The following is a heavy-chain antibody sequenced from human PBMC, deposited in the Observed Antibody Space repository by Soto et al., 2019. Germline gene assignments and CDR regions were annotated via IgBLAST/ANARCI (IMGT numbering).Heavy chain of an antibody. D-gene: IGHD4-4*01. Sequence: QLQLQESGPGLVKPSETLSLTCTVSGGSISSSSYYWGWIRQPPGKGLEWIGSIYYSGSTYYNPSLKSRVTISVDTSKNQFSLKLSSVTAADTAVYYCARREYSNYLHYYYYYGMDVWGQGTTVTVSS. J-gene: IGHJ6*02. V-gene: IGHV4-39*01. CDR3: ARREYSNYLHYYYYYGMDV. CDR1: GGSISSSSYY. CDR2: IYYSGST.